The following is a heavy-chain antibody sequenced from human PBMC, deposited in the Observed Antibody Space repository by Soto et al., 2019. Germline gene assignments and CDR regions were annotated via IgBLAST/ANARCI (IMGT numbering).Heavy chain of an antibody. D-gene: IGHD2-8*02. V-gene: IGHV4-30-4*01. J-gene: IGHJ4*02. Sequence: QVQLQESGPGLVKPSQTLSLTCSVSGGSISSGDHYWSWIRQPPGKGPEWIGYIYHSGSTYYNSSRMSRVTRPVDTAKNQFSRKLSSVTAADTAVYHCARAPGGYTIDYWGQGTLVTVSS. CDR1: GGSISSGDHY. CDR2: IYHSGST. CDR3: ARAPGGYTIDY.